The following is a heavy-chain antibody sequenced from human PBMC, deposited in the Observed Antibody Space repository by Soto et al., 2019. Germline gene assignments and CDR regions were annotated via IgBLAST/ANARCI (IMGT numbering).Heavy chain of an antibody. V-gene: IGHV3-15*07. CDR2: IKSKTDGGTP. Sequence: GGSLRLSCAASGFTFTTAWINWVRQAPGKGLEWVGRIKSKTDGGTPDYAAPVKGRFTISRDDSKNTLYLQMNSLKTEDTAVYYCTTDVRGDYYDSSGYGMDVWGQGTTVTVSS. J-gene: IGHJ6*02. D-gene: IGHD3-22*01. CDR1: GFTFTTAW. CDR3: TTDVRGDYYDSSGYGMDV.